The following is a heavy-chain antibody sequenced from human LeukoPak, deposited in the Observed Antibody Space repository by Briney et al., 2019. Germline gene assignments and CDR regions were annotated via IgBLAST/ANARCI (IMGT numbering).Heavy chain of an antibody. J-gene: IGHJ3*02. V-gene: IGHV3-74*01. CDR2: INDDGSDT. Sequence: PGGSLRLSCAVSGFTFKLYWMHWVRQAPGKGPVWVSRINDDGSDTTYADSVKGRFTISRDDAKNMLFLQMNSLRAEDTAVYYCARGDSGTLDAFDIWGQGIMVTVSS. D-gene: IGHD1-26*01. CDR1: GFTFKLYW. CDR3: ARGDSGTLDAFDI.